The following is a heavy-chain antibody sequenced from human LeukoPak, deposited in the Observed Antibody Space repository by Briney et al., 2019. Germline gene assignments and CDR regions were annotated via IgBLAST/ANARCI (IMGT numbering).Heavy chain of an antibody. CDR1: GGTFSSYA. CDR2: IIPILGIA. CDR3: ARSPVYYYYGMDV. J-gene: IGHJ6*02. Sequence: GSSVKVSCKASGGTFSSYAISWVRQAPGQGLEWMGRIIPILGIANYAQKFQGRVTMTRDTSTSTVYMELSSLRSEDTAVYYCARSPVYYYYGMDVWGQGTTVTVSS. V-gene: IGHV1-69*04.